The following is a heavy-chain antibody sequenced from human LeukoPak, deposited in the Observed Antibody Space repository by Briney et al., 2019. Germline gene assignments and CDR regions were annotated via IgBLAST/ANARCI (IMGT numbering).Heavy chain of an antibody. CDR1: GGSISTGFYY. V-gene: IGHV4-39*01. CDR2: IYYGGDT. CDR3: ARHAYGSGSYRFDY. Sequence: SETLSLTCTVSGGSISTGFYYWAWIRQPPGKGLDWIGSIYYGGDTYYNPSLKSRVTISGDTSKNQFSLKLNSVTAADTAVYYCARHAYGSGSYRFDYWGQGTLVTVSS. D-gene: IGHD3-10*01. J-gene: IGHJ4*02.